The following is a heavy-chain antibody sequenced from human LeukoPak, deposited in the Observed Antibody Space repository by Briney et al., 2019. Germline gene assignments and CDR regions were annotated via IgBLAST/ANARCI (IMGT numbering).Heavy chain of an antibody. V-gene: IGHV1-69*04. D-gene: IGHD3-3*01. Sequence: ASVKVSCEASGGTFSSYAISWVRQAPGQGLEWMGRIIPILGIANYAQKFQGRVTITADKSTSTAYMELSSLRSEDTAVYYCARVVTIFGGFDYWGQGTLVTVSS. CDR3: ARVVTIFGGFDY. CDR1: GGTFSSYA. CDR2: IIPILGIA. J-gene: IGHJ4*02.